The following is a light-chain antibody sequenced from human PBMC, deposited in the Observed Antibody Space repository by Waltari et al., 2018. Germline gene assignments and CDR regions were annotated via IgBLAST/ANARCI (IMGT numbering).Light chain of an antibody. CDR1: SSDVGGYNY. CDR3: SSFTRTNSWV. Sequence: HSALAQPASVSGSPGQSITISCTATSSDVGGYNYVSWYQQHPGKAPRLMIYDVNNRPSGVSNRFSGSKSGNTASLTISGLQAEDEADYYCSSFTRTNSWVFGGGTKLTVL. J-gene: IGLJ3*02. V-gene: IGLV2-14*03. CDR2: DVN.